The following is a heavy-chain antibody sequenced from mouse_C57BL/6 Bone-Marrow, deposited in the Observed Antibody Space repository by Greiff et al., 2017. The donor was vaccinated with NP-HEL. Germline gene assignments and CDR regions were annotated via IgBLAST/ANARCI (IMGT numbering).Heavy chain of an antibody. Sequence: VKLMESGTELVKPGASVKLSCKASGYTFTSYWMHWVKQRPGQGLEWIGNINPSNGCTNYNEKFKSKATLTVDKSSSTAYMQLRSLTYEDSAVYYCAFTTVVAPYWGQGTLVTVSA. CDR1: GYTFTSYW. CDR3: AFTTVVAPY. CDR2: INPSNGCT. D-gene: IGHD1-1*01. V-gene: IGHV1-53*01. J-gene: IGHJ3*01.